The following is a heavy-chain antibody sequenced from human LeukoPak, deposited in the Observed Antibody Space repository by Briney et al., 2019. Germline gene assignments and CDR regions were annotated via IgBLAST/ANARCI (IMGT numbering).Heavy chain of an antibody. CDR2: IFYGGRT. CDR3: TRAGPTVTYYYYYFMDV. V-gene: IGHV4-59*01. Sequence: SEELSFNGTGSGGCISSYYWSWLRQPPGKELKWMGDIFYGGRTNYNPSLKSLVTISVDTSRNDFSLMLNSVTAAEPAVYYCTRAGPTVTYYYYYFMDVLVKGTTATDS. CDR1: GGCISSYY. J-gene: IGHJ6*03. D-gene: IGHD4-17*01.